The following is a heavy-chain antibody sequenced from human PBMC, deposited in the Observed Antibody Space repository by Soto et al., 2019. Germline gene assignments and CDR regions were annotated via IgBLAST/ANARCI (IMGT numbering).Heavy chain of an antibody. CDR2: ISGSGGST. Sequence: GGSLRLSCAASGFTFSSYAMSWVRQAPGKGLEWVSAISGSGGSTYYADSVKGRFTISRDNSKNTLYLQMNSLRAEDTAVYYCAKGTLGDFWSGYYTPVLPYMDVWGKGTTVTVSS. D-gene: IGHD3-3*01. CDR3: AKGTLGDFWSGYYTPVLPYMDV. CDR1: GFTFSSYA. V-gene: IGHV3-23*01. J-gene: IGHJ6*03.